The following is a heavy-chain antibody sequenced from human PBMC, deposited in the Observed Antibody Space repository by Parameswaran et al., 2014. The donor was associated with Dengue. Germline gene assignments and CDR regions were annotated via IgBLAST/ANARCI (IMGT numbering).Heavy chain of an antibody. Sequence: WVRQAPGQGLEWMGRIIPILGIANYAQKFQGRVTITADKSTSTAYMELSSLRSEDTAVYYCARAPPNIVVVPDPDAAWFDPWGQGTLVTVSS. V-gene: IGHV1-69*04. CDR2: IIPILGIA. CDR3: ARAPPNIVVVPDPDAAWFDP. D-gene: IGHD2-2*01. J-gene: IGHJ5*02.